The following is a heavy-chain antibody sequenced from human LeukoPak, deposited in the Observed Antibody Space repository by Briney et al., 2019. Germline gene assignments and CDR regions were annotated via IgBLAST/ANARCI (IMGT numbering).Heavy chain of an antibody. CDR3: AKIQGGALVGADHGAFDI. Sequence: PGGSLRLSCAASGFTVSSNYMSWVRQAPGKGLEWVSVIYSGGSTYYADSVKGRFTISRDNSKNTLYLQMNSLRAEDTAVYYCAKIQGGALVGADHGAFDIWGQGTMVTVSS. CDR2: IYSGGST. J-gene: IGHJ3*02. CDR1: GFTVSSNY. V-gene: IGHV3-53*05. D-gene: IGHD1-26*01.